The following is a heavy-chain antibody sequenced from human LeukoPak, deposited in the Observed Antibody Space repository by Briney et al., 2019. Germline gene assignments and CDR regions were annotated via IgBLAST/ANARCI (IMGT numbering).Heavy chain of an antibody. CDR3: ARAHSSGWLVDY. CDR1: GGSISDYY. CDR2: IYYSGST. V-gene: IGHV4-59*01. J-gene: IGHJ4*02. Sequence: SETLSLTCTVSGGSISDYYWSWLRQAPGKGLEWVGYIYYSGSTNYNPSLKSRVTISVDTSKNQFFLKLSSVTAADTAVYYCARAHSSGWLVDYWGQGTLVTVSS. D-gene: IGHD6-19*01.